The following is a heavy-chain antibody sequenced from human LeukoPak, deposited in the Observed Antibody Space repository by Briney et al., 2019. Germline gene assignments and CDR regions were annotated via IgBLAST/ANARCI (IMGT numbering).Heavy chain of an antibody. CDR2: ISAYDGDT. CDR3: ARGLYSSTWYFDY. CDR1: GYTFTSYD. V-gene: IGHV1-18*01. J-gene: IGHJ4*02. Sequence: ASVKVSCKASGYTFTSYDINWVRQAPGQGLEWMGWISAYDGDTNYAQSLRGRLTMTTDTSSTTAYMELRSLRSDDTAVYYCARGLYSSTWYFDYWGQGTLVTVSS. D-gene: IGHD6-13*01.